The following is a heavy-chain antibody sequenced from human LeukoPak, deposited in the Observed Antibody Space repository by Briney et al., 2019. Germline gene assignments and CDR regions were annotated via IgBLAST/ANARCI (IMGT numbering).Heavy chain of an antibody. J-gene: IGHJ4*02. CDR2: TSAYNGNT. V-gene: IGHV1-18*01. D-gene: IGHD5-12*01. Sequence: APVKVSCKTSGYTFTNYAISWVRQAPGQGLEWVGWTSAYNGNTDYAQKFQGRVTMTTDSSTSTAYMELRSLRSDDTAVYYCARDLPADTGYETHDYWGQGTLVTVSS. CDR3: ARDLPADTGYETHDY. CDR1: GYTFTNYA.